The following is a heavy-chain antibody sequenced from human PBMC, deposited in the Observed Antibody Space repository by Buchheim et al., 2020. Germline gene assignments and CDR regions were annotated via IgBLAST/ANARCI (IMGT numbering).Heavy chain of an antibody. D-gene: IGHD1-26*01. J-gene: IGHJ6*02. V-gene: IGHV3-48*03. CDR1: GFAFSSYE. Sequence: EMQLVESGGGLVQSGGSLRLSCAASGFAFSSYEMNWVRQAPGEGLEWVSYIGSSGTTIHYADSVKGRFTISRANAKNSLYLQMNSLRDEDTAVYYCAREGPWEYYGLDVWGQGTT. CDR2: IGSSGTTI. CDR3: AREGPWEYYGLDV.